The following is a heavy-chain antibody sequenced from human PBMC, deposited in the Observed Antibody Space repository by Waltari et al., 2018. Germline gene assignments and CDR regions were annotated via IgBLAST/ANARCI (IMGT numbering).Heavy chain of an antibody. CDR3: ARLRRVNTRNYYGMDV. J-gene: IGHJ6*02. V-gene: IGHV4-38-2*01. Sequence: QVQLQESGPGLVKPSETLSLTCAVSGYSISSGYYWGWIRQPPGKGLEWIGSIYHSGSTYYNPSLKSRVTISVDTSKNQFSLKLSSVTAADTAVYYCARLRRVNTRNYYGMDVWGQGTTVTVSS. CDR2: IYHSGST. CDR1: GYSISSGYY.